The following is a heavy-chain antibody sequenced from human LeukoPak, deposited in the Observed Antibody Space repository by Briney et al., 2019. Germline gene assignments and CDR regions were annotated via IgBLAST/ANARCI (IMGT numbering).Heavy chain of an antibody. CDR1: GFNFANHA. D-gene: IGHD2-21*02. CDR2: ISGGGDIT. V-gene: IGHV3-23*01. J-gene: IGHJ4*02. CDR3: VREDTPATANY. Sequence: GGSLRLSCAASGFNFANHAMSWVRQTAGKGLEWVSAISGGGDITYYADSVKGRFTISRDNSKDTLFLQMHSMRPGDTAVYYCVREDTPATANYWGQGTLVTISS.